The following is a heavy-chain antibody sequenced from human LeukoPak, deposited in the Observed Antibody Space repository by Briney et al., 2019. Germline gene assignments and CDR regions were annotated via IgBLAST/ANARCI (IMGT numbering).Heavy chain of an antibody. V-gene: IGHV1-18*01. J-gene: IGHJ5*02. Sequence: ASVKVSCKASGYTFISYGMSWVRQAPGQGLEWMGWISGYNGNTNYAQKFQGRVTMTTDTSTSTAYMELRSLRSDDTAVYYCARDQAFSPRRFDPWGQGTLVTVSS. CDR2: ISGYNGNT. CDR1: GYTFISYG. CDR3: ARDQAFSPRRFDP.